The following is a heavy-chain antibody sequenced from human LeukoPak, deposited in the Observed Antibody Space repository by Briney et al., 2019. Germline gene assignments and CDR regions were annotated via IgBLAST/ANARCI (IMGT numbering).Heavy chain of an antibody. D-gene: IGHD6-13*01. CDR1: GFTFSSYW. V-gene: IGHV3-7*01. CDR2: IKQDGSEK. Sequence: PGGSLRLSCAASGFTFSSYWMSWVRQAPGKGLGWVANIKQDGSEKYYVDSVKGRFTISRDNAKNSLYLQMNSLRAEDTAVYYCARRESSSWAEYFQHWGQGTLVTVSS. J-gene: IGHJ1*01. CDR3: ARRESSSWAEYFQH.